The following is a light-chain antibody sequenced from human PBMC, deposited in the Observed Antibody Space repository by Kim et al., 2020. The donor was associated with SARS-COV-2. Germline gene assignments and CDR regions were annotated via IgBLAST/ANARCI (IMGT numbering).Light chain of an antibody. Sequence: DIQMTQSPSSVSASVGDRVTITCRASQGVNTWLAWYQQKPGKAPDLLIYSTYKLQSGVPSRFSGSGSGTDFTLTISNLQPEDFATYYCQYSNGFPWPFGRGTKVDIK. V-gene: IGKV1-12*02. CDR2: STY. J-gene: IGKJ1*01. CDR1: QGVNTW. CDR3: QYSNGFPWP.